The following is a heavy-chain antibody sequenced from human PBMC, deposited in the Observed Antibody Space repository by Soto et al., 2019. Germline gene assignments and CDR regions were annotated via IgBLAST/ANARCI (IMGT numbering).Heavy chain of an antibody. J-gene: IGHJ4*02. V-gene: IGHV1-69*13. CDR2: IIAIFGKA. Sequence: GASVTVSCKASGYIFTSYGISWVRQAPGQGLEWMGWIIAIFGKANYAQKLQGRVTITADESTSTAYMELSSLRSEDTAVYYCARMGYSYGYYFDYWGQGTLVTVSS. CDR3: ARMGYSYGYYFDY. CDR1: GYIFTSYG. D-gene: IGHD5-18*01.